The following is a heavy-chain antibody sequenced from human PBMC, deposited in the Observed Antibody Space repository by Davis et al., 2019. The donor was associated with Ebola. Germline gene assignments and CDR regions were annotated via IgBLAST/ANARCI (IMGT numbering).Heavy chain of an antibody. J-gene: IGHJ4*02. Sequence: SVKVSCKASGGTFSSYAISWVRQAPGQGLEWMGGIIPIFGTANYAQKFQGRVTITADESTSTAYMELSSLRSEDTAVYYCARDRYYYDSSGYYPVFDYWGQGTLVTVSS. D-gene: IGHD3-22*01. CDR1: GGTFSSYA. CDR3: ARDRYYYDSSGYYPVFDY. V-gene: IGHV1-69*13. CDR2: IIPIFGTA.